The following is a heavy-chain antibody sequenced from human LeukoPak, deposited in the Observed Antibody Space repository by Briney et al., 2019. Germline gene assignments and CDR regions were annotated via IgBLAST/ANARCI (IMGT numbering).Heavy chain of an antibody. J-gene: IGHJ4*02. CDR1: GFTLSSYA. D-gene: IGHD6-19*01. CDR3: AKEGGHGSGWYEG. V-gene: IGHV3-23*01. CDR2: ISGSGGST. Sequence: GGSLRLSCAPSGFTLSSYAMSWLRQAPGKGLEWVSAISGSGGSTYYADSVKGRFTISRDNSKNTLYLQMNSLRAENTAVYYCAKEGGHGSGWYEGWGQGTLVTVSS.